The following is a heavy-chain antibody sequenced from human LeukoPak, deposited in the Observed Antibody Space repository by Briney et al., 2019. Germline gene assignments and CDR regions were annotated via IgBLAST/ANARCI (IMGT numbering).Heavy chain of an antibody. J-gene: IGHJ4*02. D-gene: IGHD3-10*01. CDR1: GGSFSGYY. Sequence: PSETLSLTCAVYGGSFSGYYWSWIRQPPGKGLEWIGEINHSGSTNYNPSLKSRVTISVDTSKNQFSLKLSSVTAADTAAYYCARLPTLWFGETGFDYWGQGTLVTVSS. CDR2: INHSGST. V-gene: IGHV4-34*01. CDR3: ARLPTLWFGETGFDY.